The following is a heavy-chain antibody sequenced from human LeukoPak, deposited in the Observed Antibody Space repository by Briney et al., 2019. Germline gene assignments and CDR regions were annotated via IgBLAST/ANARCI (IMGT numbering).Heavy chain of an antibody. CDR3: VRALRFLEWALTYYYGMDV. CDR2: ISSSSSTI. D-gene: IGHD3-3*01. CDR1: GFTFSDYN. Sequence: GGSLRLSCAASGFTFSDYNMSWIRQAPGKGLEWVSDISSSSSTIYYADSVKGRFTISRDNAKNSLYLQMNSLRAEDTAVYYCVRALRFLEWALTYYYGMDVWGQGTTVTVSS. V-gene: IGHV3-11*04. J-gene: IGHJ6*02.